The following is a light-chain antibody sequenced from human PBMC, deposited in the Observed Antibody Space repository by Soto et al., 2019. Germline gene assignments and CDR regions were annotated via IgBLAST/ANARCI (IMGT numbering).Light chain of an antibody. V-gene: IGKV1-27*01. J-gene: IGKJ5*01. Sequence: DIQMTHSPSSVSASVGDTVTITCRASQDINVYLNWYQQKPGQPPQLIIYWASTRESGVPERFSGSGSGTDFTLTISSLEPEDFAVYYCQQRLSWPITFGQGTRLEIK. CDR1: QDINVY. CDR2: WAS. CDR3: QQRLSWPIT.